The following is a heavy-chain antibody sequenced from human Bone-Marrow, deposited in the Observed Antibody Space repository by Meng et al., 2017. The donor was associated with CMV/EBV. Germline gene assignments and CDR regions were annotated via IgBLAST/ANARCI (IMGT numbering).Heavy chain of an antibody. CDR1: GMTFNIAW. CDR2: IKSETDGGTI. CDR3: TTDSSGSRY. J-gene: IGHJ4*02. D-gene: IGHD3-22*01. V-gene: IGHV3-15*01. Sequence: GESLKISCAASGMTFNIAWMTWVRQAPGRGLEWVGRIKSETDGGTIDYAAPVKGRFIISRDDSKNTVYLEMNSLKTDDTAVYFCTTDSSGSRYWGRGTLVIVSS.